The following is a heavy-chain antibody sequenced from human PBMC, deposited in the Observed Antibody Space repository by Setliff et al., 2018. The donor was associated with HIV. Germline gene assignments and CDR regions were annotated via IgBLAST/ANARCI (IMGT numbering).Heavy chain of an antibody. CDR2: IYPGDFVT. CDR1: GYSFTNYW. J-gene: IGHJ4*02. D-gene: IGHD7-27*01. Sequence: GESLTISCKASGYSFTNYWIGWVRQMHGKGLEWMGVIYPGDFVTRYGPSFQGKVTISADRSITTAYLEWSSLKASDTAMYYCIRRRRAPGTGDLEAYWGQGTLVTVSS. CDR3: IRRRRAPGTGDLEAY. V-gene: IGHV5-51*01.